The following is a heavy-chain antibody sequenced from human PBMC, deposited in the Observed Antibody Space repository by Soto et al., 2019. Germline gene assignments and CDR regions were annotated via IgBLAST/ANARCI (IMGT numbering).Heavy chain of an antibody. CDR1: GFTFSSYE. Sequence: LRLSCEGSGFTFSSYEMNWVRQAPGKGLEWVSYISSSGSTKNYADSVKGRFTISRDNVKNSLYLQMNSLRAEDTAVYYCARVPRNFYYNGMDVWGQGNTVTVSS. CDR3: ARVPRNFYYNGMDV. CDR2: ISSSGSTK. V-gene: IGHV3-48*03. J-gene: IGHJ6*02.